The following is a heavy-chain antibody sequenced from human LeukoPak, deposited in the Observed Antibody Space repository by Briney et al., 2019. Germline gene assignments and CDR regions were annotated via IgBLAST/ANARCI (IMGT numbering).Heavy chain of an antibody. J-gene: IGHJ4*02. D-gene: IGHD1-1*01. CDR2: IYYSGST. CDR1: GGSISSGSYY. V-gene: IGHV4-39*07. Sequence: SETLSLTCTVSGGSISSGSYYWGWIRQPPGKGLEWIGSIYYSGSTYYNPSLKSRVTISVDTSKNQFSLKLSSVTAADTAVYYCARNLAGGTHYFGYWGQGTLVTVSS. CDR3: ARNLAGGTHYFGY.